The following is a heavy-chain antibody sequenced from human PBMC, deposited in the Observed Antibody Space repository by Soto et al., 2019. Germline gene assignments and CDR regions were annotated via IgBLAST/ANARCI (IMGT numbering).Heavy chain of an antibody. D-gene: IGHD6-19*01. CDR2: ISYDGSNK. CDR3: ARENLAVAGLNWFDP. CDR1: GFTFSSYA. J-gene: IGHJ5*02. Sequence: PGGSLRLSCAASGFTFSSYAMHWVRQAPGKGLEWVAVISYDGSNKYYADSVKGRFTISRDNSKNTLYLQMNSQRAEDTAVYYCARENLAVAGLNWFDPWGQGTLVTVSS. V-gene: IGHV3-30-3*01.